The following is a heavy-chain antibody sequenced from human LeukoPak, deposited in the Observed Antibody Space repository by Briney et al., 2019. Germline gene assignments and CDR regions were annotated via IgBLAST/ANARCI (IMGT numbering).Heavy chain of an antibody. Sequence: GGSLILSCAASGFTFSSYAMHWVRQAPGKGLEWVAVISYDGSNKYYADSVKGRFTISRDNSKNTLYLQMNSLRAEDTAVYYCARPGVVPAAGSEFYYYYYMDVWGKGTTVTVSS. V-gene: IGHV3-30*04. CDR1: GFTFSSYA. D-gene: IGHD2-2*01. J-gene: IGHJ6*03. CDR2: ISYDGSNK. CDR3: ARPGVVPAAGSEFYYYYYMDV.